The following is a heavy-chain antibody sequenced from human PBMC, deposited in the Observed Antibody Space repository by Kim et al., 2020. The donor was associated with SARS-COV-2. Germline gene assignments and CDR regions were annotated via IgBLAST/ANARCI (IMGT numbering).Heavy chain of an antibody. CDR1: GFTFSSYW. D-gene: IGHD6-13*01. J-gene: IGHJ6*02. CDR2: INSDGSST. V-gene: IGHV3-74*01. Sequence: GGSLRLSCAASGFTFSSYWMHWVRQAPGKGLVWVSRINSDGSSTSYADSVKGRFTISRDNAKNTLYLQMNSLRAEDTAVYYCARDRGHGSSWYKNYYYGMDVWGQGTTVTVSS. CDR3: ARDRGHGSSWYKNYYYGMDV.